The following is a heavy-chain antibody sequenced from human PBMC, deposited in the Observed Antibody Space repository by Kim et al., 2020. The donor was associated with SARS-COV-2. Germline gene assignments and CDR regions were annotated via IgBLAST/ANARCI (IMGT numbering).Heavy chain of an antibody. CDR3: ARAPARIAVAGYYFYYGMDV. J-gene: IGHJ6*02. V-gene: IGHV3-13*01. CDR2: IGTAGDT. Sequence: GGSLRLSCAASGFTFSSYDMHWVRQATGKGLEWVSAIGTAGDTYYPGSVKGRFTISGENAKNSLYLQMNSLRAGDKAVYYCARAPARIAVAGYYFYYGMDVWGQGTTVTVSS. D-gene: IGHD6-19*01. CDR1: GFTFSSYD.